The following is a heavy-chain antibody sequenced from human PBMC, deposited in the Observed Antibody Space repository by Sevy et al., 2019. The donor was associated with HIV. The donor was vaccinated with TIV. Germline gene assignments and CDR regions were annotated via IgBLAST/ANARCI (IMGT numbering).Heavy chain of an antibody. CDR2: INSDGSST. Sequence: GGSLRLSCAASGFSFSIYWMHWVRQVPGKGLVWVSRINSDGSSTTYADSVKGRFTFSRDNAKNTLFLQMNSLRVEDTAVYYCVREGVGGYSHGFDDWGQGTLVTVSS. CDR1: GFSFSIYW. D-gene: IGHD5-18*01. V-gene: IGHV3-74*03. J-gene: IGHJ4*02. CDR3: VREGVGGYSHGFDD.